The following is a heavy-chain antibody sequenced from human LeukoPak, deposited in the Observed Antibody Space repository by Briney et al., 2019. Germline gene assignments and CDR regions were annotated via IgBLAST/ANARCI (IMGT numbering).Heavy chain of an antibody. Sequence: SETLSLTCTVSGGSVSSGSYYWSWIRQPPGKGLEWIGYIYYSGSTNYNPSLKSRVTISVDTSKNQFSLKLSSVTAADTAVYYCAKRAYYYDSSGYYRDAFDIWGQGTMVTDSS. CDR3: AKRAYYYDSSGYYRDAFDI. V-gene: IGHV4-61*01. D-gene: IGHD3-22*01. CDR1: GGSVSSGSYY. J-gene: IGHJ3*02. CDR2: IYYSGST.